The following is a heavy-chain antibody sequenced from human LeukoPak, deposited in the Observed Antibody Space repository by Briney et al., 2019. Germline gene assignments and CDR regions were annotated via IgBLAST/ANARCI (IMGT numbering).Heavy chain of an antibody. CDR3: AKAKRGYSYGYFDY. V-gene: IGHV3-9*01. Sequence: GGSLRLSCAASGFTLDDYAMHWVRQTPGKGLAWASGISWNSGSIGYADSVKGRFTISRDNAKNSLYLQMNSLRAEDTALHYCAKAKRGYSYGYFDYWGQGTLVTVSS. J-gene: IGHJ4*02. D-gene: IGHD5-18*01. CDR2: ISWNSGSI. CDR1: GFTLDDYA.